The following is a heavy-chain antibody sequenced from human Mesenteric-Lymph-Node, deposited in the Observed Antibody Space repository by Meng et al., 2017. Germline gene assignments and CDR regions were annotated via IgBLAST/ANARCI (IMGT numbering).Heavy chain of an antibody. Sequence: SVKVSCKASGGTFSSYAISWVRQAPGQGREWMGGINPIFGTANYAQKFQGRVTITTDESTSTAYMELSSLRSEDTAVYYCARAYGGKPYYYYGMDVWGQGTTVTVSS. CDR3: ARAYGGKPYYYYGMDV. D-gene: IGHD4-23*01. V-gene: IGHV1-69*05. CDR2: INPIFGTA. CDR1: GGTFSSYA. J-gene: IGHJ6*02.